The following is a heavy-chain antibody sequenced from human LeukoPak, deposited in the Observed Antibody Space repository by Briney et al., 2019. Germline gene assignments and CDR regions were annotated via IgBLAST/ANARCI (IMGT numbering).Heavy chain of an antibody. J-gene: IGHJ4*02. D-gene: IGHD3-16*01. CDR3: AKDWGLWGSAHWGDS. Sequence: PGGSLRLSCAASGFTFSSYTMSWVRQAPGKGLEWVSTITTSDGNTYYADSVKGRFTVSRDNSKNTLFLQMNSLRAEDTAVYYCAKDWGLWGSAHWGDSWGRGTLVTVSS. V-gene: IGHV3-23*01. CDR1: GFTFSSYT. CDR2: ITTSDGNT.